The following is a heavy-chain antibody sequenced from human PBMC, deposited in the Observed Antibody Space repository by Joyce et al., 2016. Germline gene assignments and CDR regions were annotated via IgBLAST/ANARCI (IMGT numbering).Heavy chain of an antibody. CDR2: VHNSGTT. CDR3: ARGVYCGDGCYSGTDR. V-gene: IGHV4-31*11. Sequence: QVQLQESGPGLVKPSQTLSLTCAVSGVSITSSFNWWTWIRQHPDKGLEWFGYVHNSGTTYYNPPLQSRLTISLDTSKNLFSLKLSSVTAADTAVYYCARGVYCGDGCYSGTDRWGQGALVIVSS. D-gene: IGHD2-21*02. J-gene: IGHJ5*02. CDR1: GVSITSSFNW.